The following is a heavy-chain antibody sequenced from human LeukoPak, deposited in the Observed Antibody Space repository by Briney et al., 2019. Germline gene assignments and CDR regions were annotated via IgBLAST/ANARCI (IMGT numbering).Heavy chain of an antibody. D-gene: IGHD3-9*01. CDR1: GFTFSDYY. V-gene: IGHV3-11*04. CDR3: ARAPPYYDILTGYPSWFDP. CDR2: ISSSGSTI. Sequence: KPGGSPRLSCAASGFTFSDYYMSWIRQAPGKGLEWVSYISSSGSTIYYADSVKGRFTISRDNAKNSLYLQMNSLRAEDTAVYYCARAPPYYDILTGYPSWFDPWGQGTLVTVSS. J-gene: IGHJ5*02.